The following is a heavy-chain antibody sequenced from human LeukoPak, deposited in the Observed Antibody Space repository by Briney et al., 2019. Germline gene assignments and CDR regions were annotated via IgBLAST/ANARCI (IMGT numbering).Heavy chain of an antibody. Sequence: SETLSLTCTVSGCSISNSYWSWLRQPPGKGLEWIGFFHDSESTNYNPSLKSQVSISLDTSKNQVSLWLSSVTAADTAVYYCARGDASGRPGIGFDFWGQGTLVTVSS. CDR3: ARGDASGRPGIGFDF. D-gene: IGHD1-26*01. J-gene: IGHJ4*02. CDR1: GCSISNSY. CDR2: FHDSEST. V-gene: IGHV4-59*01.